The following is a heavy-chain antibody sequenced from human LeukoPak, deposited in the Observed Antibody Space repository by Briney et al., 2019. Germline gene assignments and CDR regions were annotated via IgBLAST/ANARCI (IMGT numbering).Heavy chain of an antibody. CDR1: GGSISSSSYY. CDR2: IYYSGST. V-gene: IGHV4-39*07. CDR3: ARAIIAAAGTGYYYYYMDV. J-gene: IGHJ6*03. Sequence: SETLSLTCTVSGGSISSSSYYWGWIRQPPGTGLEWIGSIYYSGSTYYNPSLKSRVTISVDTSKNQFSLKLSSVTAADTAVYYCARAIIAAAGTGYYYYYMDVWGKGTTVTVSS. D-gene: IGHD6-13*01.